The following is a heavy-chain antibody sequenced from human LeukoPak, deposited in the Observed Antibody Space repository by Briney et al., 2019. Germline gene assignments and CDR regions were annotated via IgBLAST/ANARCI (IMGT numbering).Heavy chain of an antibody. CDR2: INPNSGGT. V-gene: IGHV1-2*02. J-gene: IGHJ4*02. CDR3: ARYDILTGPLDY. CDR1: GYTFTGYY. D-gene: IGHD3-9*01. Sequence: GASVKVSCKASGYTFTGYYMHWVRQAPGQGLEWMGWINPNSGGTNYAQKFQGRVTMTRDTSISTAYMELNRLRSDDTAVYYCARYDILTGPLDYWGQGTLVTVSS.